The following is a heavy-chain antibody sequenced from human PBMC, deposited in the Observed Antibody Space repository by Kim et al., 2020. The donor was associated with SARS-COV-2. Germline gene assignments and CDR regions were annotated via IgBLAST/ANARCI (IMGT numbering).Heavy chain of an antibody. CDR1: GFTFSSCA. Sequence: SLRLSCAASGFTFSSCAIHWVRQAPGKGLEWVAVISYDGSNKNYADSVKGRFTISRDNSKNTLYRQMNSLRAEDTALYYCARDAWSRLRGLTYSYYGM. CDR2: ISYDGSNK. CDR3: ARDAWSRLRGLTYSYYGM. J-gene: IGHJ6*01. V-gene: IGHV3-30-3*01. D-gene: IGHD3-10*01.